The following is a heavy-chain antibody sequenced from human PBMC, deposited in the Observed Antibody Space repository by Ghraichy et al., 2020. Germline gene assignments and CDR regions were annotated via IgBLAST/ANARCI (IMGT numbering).Heavy chain of an antibody. CDR3: AKNLRLFDWLLTRGY. J-gene: IGHJ4*02. CDR2: IRVDGSNE. CDR1: GFTFSNYD. V-gene: IGHV3-30*02. Sequence: GGSLRLSCAASGFTFSNYDMHWVRQAPGKGLEWVGLIRVDGSNEHYADSVQGRFTISRDNSKNTLYLQMNSLRHEDTAVYYCAKNLRLFDWLLTRGYWGQGTLVTVSS. D-gene: IGHD3-9*01.